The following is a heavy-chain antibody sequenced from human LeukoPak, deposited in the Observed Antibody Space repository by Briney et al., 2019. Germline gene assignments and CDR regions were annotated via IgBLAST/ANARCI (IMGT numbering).Heavy chain of an antibody. CDR1: GYTFTSYY. Sequence: ASVKVSCKASGYTFTSYYMHWVRQAPGQGLEWMEMINPSGGSTNYAQKFQGRVTMTRDTSTSTVYLELSSLRSEDTAVYYCAGVLVGAIGNYFDYWGQGTLVTVSS. V-gene: IGHV1-46*01. CDR3: AGVLVGAIGNYFDY. J-gene: IGHJ4*02. CDR2: INPSGGST. D-gene: IGHD1-26*01.